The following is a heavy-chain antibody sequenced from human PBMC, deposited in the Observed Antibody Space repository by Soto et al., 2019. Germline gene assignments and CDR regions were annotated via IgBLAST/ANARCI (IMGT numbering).Heavy chain of an antibody. V-gene: IGHV6-1*01. J-gene: IGHJ3*02. CDR3: ARGIYDTSVGTAFDI. CDR2: TYYRSRWYH. Sequence: KASETLSLTCAISGDSVSSGTVVWNRIRLSPSRGLEWLGRTYYRSRWYHEYVVFLQSRISINPDTSKNHYTLQLNSVTPEDTAVYYCARGIYDTSVGTAFDIWGQGTKVTVSS. D-gene: IGHD1-1*01. CDR1: GDSVSSGTVV.